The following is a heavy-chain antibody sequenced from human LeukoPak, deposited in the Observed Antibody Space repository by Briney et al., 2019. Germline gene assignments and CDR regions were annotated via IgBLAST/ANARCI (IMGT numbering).Heavy chain of an antibody. Sequence: SETLSLTCSVCGGSMSSDYWRWIRQSPGKGLEWIGRMFGNGGTNYSPSFQRRATMTVDTSTRPLSLRLNSVTAADTAVYYCARQTAKKWDLPGSFDSWGQGILVTVSS. CDR3: ARQTAKKWDLPGSFDS. CDR2: MFGNGGT. J-gene: IGHJ4*02. D-gene: IGHD1-26*01. CDR1: GGSMSSDY. V-gene: IGHV4-59*08.